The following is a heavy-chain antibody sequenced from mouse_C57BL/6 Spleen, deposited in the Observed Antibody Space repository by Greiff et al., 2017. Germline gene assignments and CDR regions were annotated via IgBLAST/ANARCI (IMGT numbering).Heavy chain of an antibody. CDR3: ERLGLGRNYFDY. CDR1: GYTFTSYW. J-gene: IGHJ2*01. CDR2: IDPSDSYT. V-gene: IGHV1-50*01. D-gene: IGHD3-1*01. Sequence: QVQLQQPGAELVKPGASVKLSCKASGYTFTSYWMQWVKQRPGQGLVWIGEIDPSDSYTNYNQKFKGKATLTVDTSSSTAYMQLNSQKSEDSEVYNCERLGLGRNYFDYWGQGTTLTVSS.